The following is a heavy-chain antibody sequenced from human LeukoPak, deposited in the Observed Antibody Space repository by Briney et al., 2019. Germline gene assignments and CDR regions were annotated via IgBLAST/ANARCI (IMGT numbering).Heavy chain of an antibody. CDR1: GGSISSSSYY. J-gene: IGHJ3*02. D-gene: IGHD2-2*01. CDR3: ARAQPATDAFDI. V-gene: IGHV4-39*07. CDR2: IYYSGST. Sequence: PSETLSLTCTVSGGSISSSSYYWGWIRQPPGKGLEWIGNIYYSGSTNYNPSLKSRVTISVDTSKNQFSLKLSSVTAADTAVYYCARAQPATDAFDIWGQGTMVTVSS.